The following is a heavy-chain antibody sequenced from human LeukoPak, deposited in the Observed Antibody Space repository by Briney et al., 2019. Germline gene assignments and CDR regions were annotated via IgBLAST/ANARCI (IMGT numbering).Heavy chain of an antibody. CDR3: AKDPRVGSRVATPCH. J-gene: IGHJ4*02. CDR1: GFTFTSYA. D-gene: IGHD5-24*01. Sequence: GGSLRLSCAASGFTFTSYAMSWVRQAPGKGLERVSAISGSGGSTYYADSVKGRFTISRDNSKSTLFLQMNSLKAEDTAVYYCAKDPRVGSRVATPCHWGQGTLVTVSS. V-gene: IGHV3-23*01. CDR2: ISGSGGST.